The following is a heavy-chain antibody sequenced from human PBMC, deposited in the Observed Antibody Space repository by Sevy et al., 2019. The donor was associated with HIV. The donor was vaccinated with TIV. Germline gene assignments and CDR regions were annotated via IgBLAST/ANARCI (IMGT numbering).Heavy chain of an antibody. Sequence: GGSLRLSCAASGFTFNKYWMSWVRQTPEKGLEWVATIKQDESETYYVDSVKGRFVISRDNGKNSFSLQMNGLRVEDTALYYCAGEVGGFNWRPYYFDSWGQGTLVTVSS. J-gene: IGHJ4*02. V-gene: IGHV3-7*01. CDR1: GFTFNKYW. CDR3: AGEVGGFNWRPYYFDS. D-gene: IGHD3-3*01. CDR2: IKQDESET.